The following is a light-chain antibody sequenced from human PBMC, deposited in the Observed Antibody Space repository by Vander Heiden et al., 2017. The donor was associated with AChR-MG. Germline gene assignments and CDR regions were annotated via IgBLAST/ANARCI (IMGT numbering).Light chain of an antibody. J-gene: IGLJ1*01. V-gene: IGLV2-23*02. CDR2: EVS. CDR3: CSYAGSSTLYV. Sequence: QSALTQPASVSGSPGQSTTIPCTGTSSDVGSYNLVSWYQQHPGKAPKLMIYEVSKRPSGVSNRFSGSKSGNTASLTISGLQAEDEADYYCCSYAGSSTLYVFGTGTKVTVL. CDR1: SSDVGSYNL.